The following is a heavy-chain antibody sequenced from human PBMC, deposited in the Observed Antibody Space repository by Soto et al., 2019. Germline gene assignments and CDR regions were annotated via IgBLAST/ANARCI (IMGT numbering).Heavy chain of an antibody. D-gene: IGHD6-19*01. CDR2: IKQDGSEK. J-gene: IGHJ4*01. CDR3: ARVKDIAVAGTSVY. CDR1: GFTFSSYC. Sequence: PGVSLRHSCAASGFTFSSYCISWVRQSPGKGLEWVANIKQDGSEKYYVDSVKGRFTISRDNAKNSLYLQMNSLRAEDTAVYYYARVKDIAVAGTSVYWGHGTLVTV. V-gene: IGHV3-7*01.